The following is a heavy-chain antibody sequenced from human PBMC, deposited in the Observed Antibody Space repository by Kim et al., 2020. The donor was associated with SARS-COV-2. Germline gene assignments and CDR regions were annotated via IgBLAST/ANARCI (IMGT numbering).Heavy chain of an antibody. Sequence: SETLSLTCTVSGGSISSSSYYWGWIRQPPGKGLEWIGSIYYSGSTYYNPSLKSRVTISVDTSKNQFSLKLSSVTAADTAVYYCARHGGYDFWSGYYSDPDNWFDPWGQGTLVTVSS. CDR1: GGSISSSSYY. J-gene: IGHJ5*02. CDR3: ARHGGYDFWSGYYSDPDNWFDP. V-gene: IGHV4-39*01. CDR2: IYYSGST. D-gene: IGHD3-3*01.